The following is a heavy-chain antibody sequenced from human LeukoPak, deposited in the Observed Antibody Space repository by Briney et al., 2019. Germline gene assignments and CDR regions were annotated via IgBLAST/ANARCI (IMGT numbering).Heavy chain of an antibody. D-gene: IGHD2/OR15-2a*01. J-gene: IGHJ4*02. CDR1: GFTFSSYG. V-gene: IGHV3-33*06. CDR3: AKDKEYESSPLPPDY. Sequence: PGGSLRLSCAASGFTFSSYGMSWVRQAPGKGLEWVAVIWYDGSNKYYADSVKGRFTISRDNSKNTLYLQMNSLRAEDTAVYYCAKDKEYESSPLPPDYWGQGTLVTVSS. CDR2: IWYDGSNK.